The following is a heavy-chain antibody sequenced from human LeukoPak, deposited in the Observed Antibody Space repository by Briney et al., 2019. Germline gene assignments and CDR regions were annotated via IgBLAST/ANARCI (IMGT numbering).Heavy chain of an antibody. V-gene: IGHV3-66*01. D-gene: IGHD2-2*01. J-gene: IGHJ3*02. CDR2: IYSGGST. CDR1: GLIVSSNY. Sequence: PGGSLRLSCAASGLIVSSNYMSWFRQSPGKGLEWVSVIYSGGSTFYAGSVEGRFTISRDNSKNTMYLQMNSLRAEDTAVYYCARGLPVPDEYPLDIFDIWGRGTMVTVSS. CDR3: ARGLPVPDEYPLDIFDI.